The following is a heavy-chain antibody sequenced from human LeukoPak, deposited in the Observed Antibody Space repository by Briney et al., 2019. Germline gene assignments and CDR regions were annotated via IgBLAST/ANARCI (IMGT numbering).Heavy chain of an antibody. CDR3: ARDPNGDYIGTFDM. CDR1: EFTFSSYG. D-gene: IGHD4-17*01. V-gene: IGHV3-23*01. Sequence: PGGCLRLSCAASEFTFSSYGMSWVRQAPGKGLEWVSSISGSGGSTQYADSVQGRFAISRDNSKNTSYLQMNSLRVEDTAVYFCARDPNGDYIGTFDMWGRGTMVSVSS. J-gene: IGHJ3*02. CDR2: ISGSGGST.